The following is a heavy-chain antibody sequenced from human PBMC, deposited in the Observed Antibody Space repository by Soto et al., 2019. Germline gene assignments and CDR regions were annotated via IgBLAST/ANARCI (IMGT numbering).Heavy chain of an antibody. D-gene: IGHD3-9*01. CDR2: ISSSSSTI. CDR1: GFTFSSYS. Sequence: SLRLSCAAPGFTFSSYSMNWVRQAPGKGLEWVSYISSSSSTIYYADSVKGRFTISRDNAKNSLYLQMNSLRDEDTAVYYCARTSSVYYDILTGSPVFEYWGQGTLVTVSS. V-gene: IGHV3-48*02. J-gene: IGHJ4*02. CDR3: ARTSSVYYDILTGSPVFEY.